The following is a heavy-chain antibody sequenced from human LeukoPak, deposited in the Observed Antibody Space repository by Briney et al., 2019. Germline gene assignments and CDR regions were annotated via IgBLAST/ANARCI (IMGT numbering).Heavy chain of an antibody. CDR3: ARERYCSGGSCMNWYFDL. J-gene: IGHJ2*01. V-gene: IGHV3-21*01. D-gene: IGHD2-15*01. CDR2: ISSSSSYI. Sequence: PGGSLRLSCAASGFTFSSYTMNWVRQAPGKGLEWVSSISSSSSYIYYADSVKGRFTISRDNAKNSLYLQMNSLRAEDTAVYYCARERYCSGGSCMNWYFDLWGRGTLVTVSS. CDR1: GFTFSSYT.